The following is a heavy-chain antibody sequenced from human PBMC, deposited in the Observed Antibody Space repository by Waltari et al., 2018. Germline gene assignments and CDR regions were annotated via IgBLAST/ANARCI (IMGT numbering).Heavy chain of an antibody. CDR1: GFTFGDYA. CDR2: SISKGYGVTT. V-gene: IGHV3-49*03. CDR3: TREGTIFGLLTLPY. Sequence: EVQLVESGGGLVQQGRSLSTSCTASGFTFGDYALTWFRQAQGKGLDLVCFSISKGYGVTTEYAASVKGRFTISRDDSQSIAYLKMNRLKTEDTAVYYCTREGTIFGLLTLPYWCQGTLVTVSS. D-gene: IGHD3-3*01. J-gene: IGHJ4*02.